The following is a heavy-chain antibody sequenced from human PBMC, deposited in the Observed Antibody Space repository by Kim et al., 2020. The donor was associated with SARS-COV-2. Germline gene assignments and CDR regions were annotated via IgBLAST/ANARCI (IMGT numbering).Heavy chain of an antibody. D-gene: IGHD2-21*01. CDR1: GFTFSNYE. Sequence: GGSLRLSCAASGFTFSNYEFNWVRQAPGKGLEWISYIGTSGNNTYYAHSVKGRFTVSRDSAKNSLYLQMDSLRDEDSAVYYCARETINCGGDCYDYWGQG. CDR2: IGTSGNNT. J-gene: IGHJ4*02. CDR3: ARETINCGGDCYDY. V-gene: IGHV3-48*03.